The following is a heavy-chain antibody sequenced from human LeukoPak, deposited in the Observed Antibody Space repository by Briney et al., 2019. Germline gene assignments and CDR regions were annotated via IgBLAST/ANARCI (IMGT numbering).Heavy chain of an antibody. CDR3: ARDLGRYGGNGGLYFQH. D-gene: IGHD4-23*01. CDR2: ISYDGSNK. J-gene: IGHJ1*01. Sequence: GGSLRLSCAASGFTFSSYAMHWVRQAPGKGLEWVTVISYDGSNKYYADSVKGRFTISRDNSKNTLYLQLNSLRAEDTAVYYCARDLGRYGGNGGLYFQHWGQGTLVTVSS. V-gene: IGHV3-30-3*01. CDR1: GFTFSSYA.